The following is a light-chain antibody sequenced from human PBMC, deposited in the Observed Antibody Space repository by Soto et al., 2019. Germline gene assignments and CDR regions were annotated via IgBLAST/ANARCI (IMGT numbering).Light chain of an antibody. CDR3: SSYTTSTTLF. CDR2: EVR. Sequence: QSALTQPASVHGSPGQSITISCTGTTGDVGYYNYVSWFQQHPDKAPKLMIYEVRNRPSGVSDRFSGSKSGNTASLTISGLQAEDEADYYCSSYTTSTTLFFGHGTKVTV. V-gene: IGLV2-14*01. J-gene: IGLJ1*01. CDR1: TGDVGYYNY.